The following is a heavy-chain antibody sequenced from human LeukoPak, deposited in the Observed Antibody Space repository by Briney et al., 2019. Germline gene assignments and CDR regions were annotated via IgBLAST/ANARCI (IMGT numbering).Heavy chain of an antibody. CDR1: GFTFSSYS. J-gene: IGHJ4*02. CDR3: ANGGDSSGYAPLDY. Sequence: PGGSLRLSCAASGFTFSSYSMNWVRQAPGKGLEWVSLISGDGGSTYYADSVKGRFTISRDNSKNSLYLQMNSLRTEDTALYYCANGGDSSGYAPLDYWGQGTLVTVSS. CDR2: ISGDGGST. V-gene: IGHV3-43*02. D-gene: IGHD3-22*01.